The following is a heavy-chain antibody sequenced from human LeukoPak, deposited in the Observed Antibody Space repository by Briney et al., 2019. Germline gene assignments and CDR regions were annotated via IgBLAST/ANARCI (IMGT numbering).Heavy chain of an antibody. V-gene: IGHV4-39*07. CDR2: VFYSAST. D-gene: IGHD4-17*01. CDR3: ARDKDYADY. CDR1: GGSIRRSGFY. Sequence: SETLSLTCTVSGGSIRRSGFYWGWVRQPPGKELEWIGSVFYSASTYYSPSLKSRVTISVDTSKNQFSLKLSSVTAADTAVYYCARDKDYADYWGQGTLVTVSS. J-gene: IGHJ4*02.